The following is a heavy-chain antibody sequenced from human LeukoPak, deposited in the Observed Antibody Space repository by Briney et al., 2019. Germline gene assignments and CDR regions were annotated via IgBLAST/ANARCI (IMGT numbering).Heavy chain of an antibody. J-gene: IGHJ4*02. CDR1: GYTFTGYY. Sequence: ASVKVSCKASGYTFTGYYLHWVRQAPGQGLEWMGRIDPSSGDTNPAQKFQDRVTMTRDTSISTVYMELTGLRSNDTAVYYCARVGLGVSSGYWGQGTLVTVSS. CDR2: IDPSSGDT. D-gene: IGHD3-22*01. CDR3: ARVGLGVSSGY. V-gene: IGHV1-2*06.